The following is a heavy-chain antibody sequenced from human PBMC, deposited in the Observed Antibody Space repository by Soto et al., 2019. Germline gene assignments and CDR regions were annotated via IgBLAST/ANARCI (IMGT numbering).Heavy chain of an antibody. D-gene: IGHD3-22*01. CDR2: IYPGDSDT. CDR3: ARKYYYDSSGYRDALDI. J-gene: IGHJ3*02. CDR1: GYSFTTYW. Sequence: PVASLKISCNGSGYSFTTYWIAWVRQMPGKGLEWMGIIYPGDSDTRYSPSFQGQVTISADKSISTAYLQWSSLKASDTAMYYCARKYYYDSSGYRDALDIWGQGTMVTVSS. V-gene: IGHV5-51*01.